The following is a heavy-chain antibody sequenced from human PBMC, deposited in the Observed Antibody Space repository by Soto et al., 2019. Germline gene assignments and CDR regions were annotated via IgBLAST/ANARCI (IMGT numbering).Heavy chain of an antibody. CDR1: GFTFSSYG. CDR2: ISYDGSNK. Sequence: SLRLSCAASGFTFSSYGMHWVRQAPGKGLEWVAVISYDGSNKYYTDSVKGRFTISRDNSKNTLYLQMNSLRAEDTAVYYCAKDLGNYGISDYWGQGTLVTVSS. J-gene: IGHJ4*02. CDR3: AKDLGNYGISDY. V-gene: IGHV3-30*18. D-gene: IGHD1-7*01.